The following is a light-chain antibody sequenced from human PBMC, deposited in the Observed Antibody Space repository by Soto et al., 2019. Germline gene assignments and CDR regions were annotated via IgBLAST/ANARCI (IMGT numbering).Light chain of an antibody. V-gene: IGLV2-14*01. CDR2: EVS. Sequence: QSALTQPASVSGSPGQSITIFCTGSSSDVGGYNFVSWCQQHPGKAPKLMIYEVSKLPSGVSNRFSGSKSGNTASLTISGLQAEDEADYYCTSYSTSNSYVFGAGTKLTVL. CDR3: TSYSTSNSYV. J-gene: IGLJ1*01. CDR1: SSDVGGYNF.